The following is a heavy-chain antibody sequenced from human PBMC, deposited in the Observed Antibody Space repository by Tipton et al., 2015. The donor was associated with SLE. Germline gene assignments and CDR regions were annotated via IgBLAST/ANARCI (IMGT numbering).Heavy chain of an antibody. J-gene: IGHJ4*02. CDR2: ISGSPGKGLEWVSVFSAGGGT. Sequence: SLRLSCVASGFSFSDYAMNWVRQAPGKGLEWVSGISGSPGKGLEWVSVFSAGGGTFYANSVQGPFTISRDNSKNTLYLQMNSQRGGDTAIYSGARLPSRGGSDNCVGFWGQGTLVTVSS. D-gene: IGHD2-21*01. V-gene: IGHV3-23*01. CDR1: GFSFSDYA. CDR3: ARLPSRGGSDNCVGF.